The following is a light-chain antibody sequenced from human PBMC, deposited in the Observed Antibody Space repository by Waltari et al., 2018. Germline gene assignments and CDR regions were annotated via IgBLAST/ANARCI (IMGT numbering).Light chain of an antibody. CDR2: EFS. J-gene: IGLJ2*01. CDR3: SSYTPSATLL. V-gene: IGLV2-18*02. Sequence: QSALTQPPSVSGSPGQSVTISCSGTSSDVGTYNRVSWYQQPPGTAPKLIIFEFSSPPSGVPDRFSGSKSGSTASLTISGLQTEDEGDYYCSSYTPSATLLFGGGTKLTVL. CDR1: SSDVGTYNR.